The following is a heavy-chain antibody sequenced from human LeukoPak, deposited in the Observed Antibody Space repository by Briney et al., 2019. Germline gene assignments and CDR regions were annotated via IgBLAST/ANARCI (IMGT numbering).Heavy chain of an antibody. CDR2: NYYNGIT. CDR1: DDSISSGDYY. D-gene: IGHD3-9*01. V-gene: IGHV4-30-4*01. Sequence: PSETLSLTCNVSDDSISSGDYYWSWIRQPPGKGPDWIGCNYYNGITYYNPSLKSRVALSVDQPKKQFSLKLSSVTAADTAVYYCAGAVTGYYLSHYYFPYWGRGTLVTVSS. CDR3: AGAVTGYYLSHYYFPY. J-gene: IGHJ4*02.